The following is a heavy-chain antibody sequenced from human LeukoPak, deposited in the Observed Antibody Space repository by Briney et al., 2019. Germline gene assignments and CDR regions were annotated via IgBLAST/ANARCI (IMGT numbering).Heavy chain of an antibody. J-gene: IGHJ4*02. CDR1: GTSIITSY. CDR3: AKGFYDSRLNSNPFDF. V-gene: IGHV4-4*09. Sequence: PSETLSLTCTVSGTSIITSYWSWIRQFPGKGLEWIGFIDSSGHTDSNPSFSGRVTISIDTSKNQFFLRLTSVTAADTAVYYCAKGFYDSRLNSNPFDFWGRGTLVTVSS. CDR2: IDSSGHT. D-gene: IGHD5/OR15-5a*01.